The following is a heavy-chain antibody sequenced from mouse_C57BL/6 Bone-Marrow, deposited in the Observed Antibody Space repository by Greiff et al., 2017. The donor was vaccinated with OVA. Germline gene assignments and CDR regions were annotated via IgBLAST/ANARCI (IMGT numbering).Heavy chain of an antibody. CDR3: ARRGAYYSNFYAMDD. Sequence: VQLQQPGAELVRPGTSVKLSCKASGYTFTSYWMHWVKQRPGQGLEWIGVIDPSDSYTNYNQKFKGKATLTVDTSSSTAYMQLSSLTSEDSAVYYCARRGAYYSNFYAMDDWGQGTSVTVSS. J-gene: IGHJ4*01. D-gene: IGHD2-5*01. CDR1: GYTFTSYW. V-gene: IGHV1-59*01. CDR2: IDPSDSYT.